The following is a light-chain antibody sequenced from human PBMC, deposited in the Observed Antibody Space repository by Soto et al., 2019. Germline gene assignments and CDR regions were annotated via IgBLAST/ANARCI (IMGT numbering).Light chain of an antibody. Sequence: QYVLTQPASVSGSPGQSITISCTGTSSDVVGYNYVSWYQQHPGKAPKLMIYDVSNRHAGAYNRFSDSKYGNTAYLTISGHKAEDEAGYYCSSYTSSYVFGTGTNVTVL. CDR3: SSYTSSYV. CDR1: SSDVVGYNY. J-gene: IGLJ1*01. V-gene: IGLV2-14*01. CDR2: DVS.